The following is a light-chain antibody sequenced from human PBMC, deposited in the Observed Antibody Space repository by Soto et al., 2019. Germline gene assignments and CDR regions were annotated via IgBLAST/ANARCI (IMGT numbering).Light chain of an antibody. V-gene: IGLV2-14*01. CDR2: EVT. Sequence: QSALTQPASVSGSPGQSITISCTGTSSDIGTYKYVSWYQQHPGKAPKLIIYEVTNRPSGVSNRFSGSKSGNMASLTISGLQAEDEADYYCSSYTISSALLLFGGGTKLTVL. CDR3: SSYTISSALLL. J-gene: IGLJ3*02. CDR1: SSDIGTYKY.